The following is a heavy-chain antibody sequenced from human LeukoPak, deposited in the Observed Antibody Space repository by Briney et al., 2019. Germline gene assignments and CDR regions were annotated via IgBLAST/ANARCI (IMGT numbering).Heavy chain of an antibody. Sequence: GSLRLSCAASGFTFSSYSMNWVRQAPGKGLEWVAYISSSSSTIYYADSVKGRFTISRDDAKNSLYLQMNSLRAEDTAVYYCARTPDYYDSSGYDYWGQGTLVTASS. V-gene: IGHV3-48*01. CDR1: GFTFSSYS. J-gene: IGHJ4*02. CDR2: ISSSSSTI. CDR3: ARTPDYYDSSGYDY. D-gene: IGHD3-22*01.